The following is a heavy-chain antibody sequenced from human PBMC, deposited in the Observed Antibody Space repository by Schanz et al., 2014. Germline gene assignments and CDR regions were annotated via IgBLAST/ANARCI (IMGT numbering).Heavy chain of an antibody. CDR1: GFSFTTYA. CDR3: AKGRFGELSAFDI. CDR2: ISSGGGST. J-gene: IGHJ3*02. V-gene: IGHV3-23*01. Sequence: EVQLLESGGGLVQPGGSLRLSCASSGFSFTTYAMSWVRQAPGKGLEWVSSISSGGGSTYYADSVRGRFTISRDNAENTLYLQMSSLRAEDTAVYYCAKGRFGELSAFDIWGQGTMVTVSS. D-gene: IGHD3-10*01.